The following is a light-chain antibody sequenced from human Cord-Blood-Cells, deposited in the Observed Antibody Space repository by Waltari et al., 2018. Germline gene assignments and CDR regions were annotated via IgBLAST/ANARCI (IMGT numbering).Light chain of an antibody. CDR2: DAS. V-gene: IGKV3-11*01. Sequence: EIVLTQSPATRSLSPGERAPLPFRASQIVSSYLAWYQQKPGQPPRLLIYDASNRATGIPARFSGSGSGTDFTLTISSLEPEDFAVYYCQQRSNWLWTFGQGTKVEIK. CDR3: QQRSNWLWT. J-gene: IGKJ1*01. CDR1: QIVSSY.